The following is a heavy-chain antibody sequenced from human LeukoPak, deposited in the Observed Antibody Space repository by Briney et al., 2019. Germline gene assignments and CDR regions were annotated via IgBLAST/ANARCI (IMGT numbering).Heavy chain of an antibody. Sequence: GEALKTSCKAPGYNFPDLWIAWVRQMPGKGLEWVGIIYPDDSNTRYSPSFQGQVTFSADKSLSTAFLPCSSLETSGTARYYCARQAHSSMVRGVTFDYWGQGTLVTVSS. D-gene: IGHD3-10*01. CDR2: IYPDDSNT. V-gene: IGHV5-51*01. CDR1: GYNFPDLW. CDR3: ARQAHSSMVRGVTFDY. J-gene: IGHJ4*02.